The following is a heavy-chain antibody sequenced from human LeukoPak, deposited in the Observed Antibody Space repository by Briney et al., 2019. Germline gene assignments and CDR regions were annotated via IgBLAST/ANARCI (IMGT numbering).Heavy chain of an antibody. CDR1: GGTFSSYA. CDR3: ARGTSVPFYYYYYGMDV. V-gene: IGHV1-69*13. D-gene: IGHD1-7*01. Sequence: SVNVSCKASGGTFSSYAISWVRQAPGQGLEWMGGIIPIFGTANYAQKFQGRATITADESTSTAYMELSSLRSEDTAVYYCARGTSVPFYYYYYGMDVWGQGTTVTVSS. J-gene: IGHJ6*02. CDR2: IIPIFGTA.